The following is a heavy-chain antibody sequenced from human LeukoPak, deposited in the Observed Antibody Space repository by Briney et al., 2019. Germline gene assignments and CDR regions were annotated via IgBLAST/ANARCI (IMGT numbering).Heavy chain of an antibody. D-gene: IGHD2-2*01. CDR1: GFTVNSNY. CDR2: IYSGAGT. Sequence: GGSLRLSCAASGFTVNSNYMSWVRQAPGKGLEWVSVIYSGAGTFYADSVKGRFTISRDNSKNTLYLQMNSLRAEDTAIYYCVGTVPAAATQGWDYWGLGTLVTVSS. J-gene: IGHJ4*02. CDR3: VGTVPAAATQGWDY. V-gene: IGHV3-53*05.